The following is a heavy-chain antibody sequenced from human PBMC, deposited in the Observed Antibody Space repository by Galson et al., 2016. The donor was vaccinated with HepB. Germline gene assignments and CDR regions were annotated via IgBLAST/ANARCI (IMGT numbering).Heavy chain of an antibody. CDR3: AREGFSRRKNSYDSTASQL. D-gene: IGHD3-22*01. V-gene: IGHV3-11*06. J-gene: IGHJ4*02. CDR2: ITSSSSYA. Sequence: SLRLSCAASGFIFSDYYMSWIRQAPGKGLEWVSYITSSSSYANYADSVKSRFTISRDNSKNSLYLQMNSLRAEDTAVYYCAREGFSRRKNSYDSTASQLRGQGTLVTVSS. CDR1: GFIFSDYY.